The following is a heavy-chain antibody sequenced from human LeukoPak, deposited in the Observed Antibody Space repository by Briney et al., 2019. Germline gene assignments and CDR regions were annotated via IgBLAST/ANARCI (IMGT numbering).Heavy chain of an antibody. CDR2: IGGSNGIT. D-gene: IGHD5-12*01. Sequence: PGGSLRPSCAASRFTFNSYAMSWVRQAPGKGLEWVSVIGGSNGITFYVGSVKGRFTISRDNSKDTLYLRMNSLRAEDTAVYYCARNENSGWGYFDYWGQGTLVTVSS. CDR1: RFTFNSYA. V-gene: IGHV3-23*01. J-gene: IGHJ4*02. CDR3: ARNENSGWGYFDY.